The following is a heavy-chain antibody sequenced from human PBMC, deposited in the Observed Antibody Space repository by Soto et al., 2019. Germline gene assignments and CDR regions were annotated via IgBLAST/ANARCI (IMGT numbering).Heavy chain of an antibody. J-gene: IGHJ3*01. D-gene: IGHD1-1*01. V-gene: IGHV4-4*02. CDR1: GGSISSSNW. CDR3: AREPRPASRGIGAFDV. CDR2: IYHSGTA. Sequence: RSETLSLTCAVSGGSISSSNWWSWVRQPPGKGLEWIGEIYHSGTAHYNPSLKSRVTISVDTSKNQLPLRLTSVTAADTAVYYCAREPRPASRGIGAFDVWGQGTMVTVSS.